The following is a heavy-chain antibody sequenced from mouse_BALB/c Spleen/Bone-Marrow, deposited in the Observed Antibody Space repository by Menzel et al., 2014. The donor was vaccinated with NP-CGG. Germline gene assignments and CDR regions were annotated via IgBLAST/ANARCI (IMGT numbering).Heavy chain of an antibody. V-gene: IGHV14-3*02. J-gene: IGHJ2*01. CDR2: VDPANGHT. CDR1: GFNIKDTY. CDR3: ARYRLGTYFDY. D-gene: IGHD2-14*01. Sequence: EVKLVESGAELVKPGASVNLSCTASGFNIKDTYMHWVKQRPEQGLEWIGRVDPANGHTKYDPKFQGKATITSDTSSNTADLQLSGLTSEDTAVYYCARYRLGTYFDYWGQGTTLTGSS.